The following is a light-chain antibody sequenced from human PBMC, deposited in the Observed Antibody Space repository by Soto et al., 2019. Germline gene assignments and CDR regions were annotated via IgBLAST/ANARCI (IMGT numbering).Light chain of an antibody. CDR2: TNN. Sequence: QSVLTQPPSASWTPGQRVTISCSGSSSNTGSSNVNWYQQLPGTAPKLLIYTNNQRPSGVPDRFSGSKSGTSASLAISGLQSEDEADYYCAAWDDSLNGRVFGTGTKVTVL. CDR1: SSNTGSSN. V-gene: IGLV1-44*01. CDR3: AAWDDSLNGRV. J-gene: IGLJ1*01.